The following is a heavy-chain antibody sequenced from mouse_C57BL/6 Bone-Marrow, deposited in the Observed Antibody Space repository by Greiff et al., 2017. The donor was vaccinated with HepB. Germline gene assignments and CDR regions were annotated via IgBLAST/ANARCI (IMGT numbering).Heavy chain of an antibody. D-gene: IGHD2-1*01. J-gene: IGHJ4*01. V-gene: IGHV2-2*01. CDR2: IWSGGST. CDR3: ARSLYGNYEAMDY. Sequence: VQGVESGPGLVQPSQSLSITCTVSGFSLTSYGVHWVRQSPGKGLEWLGVIWSGGSTDYNAAFISRLSISKDNSKSQVFFKMNSLQADDTAIYYCARSLYGNYEAMDYWGQGTSVTVSS. CDR1: GFSLTSYG.